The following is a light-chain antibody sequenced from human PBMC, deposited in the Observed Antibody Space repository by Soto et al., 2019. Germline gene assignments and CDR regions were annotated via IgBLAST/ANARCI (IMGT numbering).Light chain of an antibody. CDR1: QSVSDN. V-gene: IGKV3-15*01. CDR2: GAH. Sequence: EIMWTQSPATLSVATGEGATLSCRASQSVSDNLAWYQQKPGQAPRLLIYGAHTRATGIPARFSGSGSGTEYTLTISSLQSEDFAVYYCQQYNKWPPAISFGQGTRLEIK. CDR3: QQYNKWPPAIS. J-gene: IGKJ5*01.